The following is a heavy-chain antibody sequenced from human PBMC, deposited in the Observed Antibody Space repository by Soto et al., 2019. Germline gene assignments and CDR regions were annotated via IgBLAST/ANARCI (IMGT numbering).Heavy chain of an antibody. Sequence: ASVKVSCKASGYTFTGYYMHWVRQAPGQGLEWMGWINPNSGGTNYAQKFQGLVTMTRDTSISTAYMELSRLRSDDTAVYYCARGTGEGTYYYYYMDVWGKGTTVTVSS. V-gene: IGHV1-2*04. CDR2: INPNSGGT. CDR3: ARGTGEGTYYYYYMDV. CDR1: GYTFTGYY. D-gene: IGHD7-27*01. J-gene: IGHJ6*03.